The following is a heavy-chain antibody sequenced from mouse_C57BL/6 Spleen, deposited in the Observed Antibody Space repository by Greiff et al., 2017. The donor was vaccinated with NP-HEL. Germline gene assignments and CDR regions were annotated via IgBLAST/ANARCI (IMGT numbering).Heavy chain of an antibody. CDR2: IDPSDSYT. V-gene: IGHV1-50*01. Sequence: VQLQQSGAELVKPGASVKLSCKASGYTFTSYWMQWVKQRPGQGLEWIGEIDPSDSYTNYNHKFKGKATLTVDTSSSTAYLQLSSLTSEDSAVYYCARTYYYGSSYGYAMDYWGQGTSVTVSS. J-gene: IGHJ4*01. CDR3: ARTYYYGSSYGYAMDY. D-gene: IGHD1-1*01. CDR1: GYTFTSYW.